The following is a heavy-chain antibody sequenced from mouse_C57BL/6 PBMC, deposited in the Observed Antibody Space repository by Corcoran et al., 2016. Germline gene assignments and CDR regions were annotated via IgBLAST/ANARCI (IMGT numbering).Heavy chain of an antibody. D-gene: IGHD2-5*01. J-gene: IGHJ3*01. CDR2: INTYSGVP. V-gene: IGHV9-3*01. Sequence: QIQLVQSGPELKKPGETVKISCKASGYTFTTYGVSWVKQAPGKGLKWMGWINTYSGVPTYADDFKGRFAFSLETSASTAYLQINNLKNEDTATYFCARYYSNYWGQGTLVTVSA. CDR1: GYTFTTYG. CDR3: ARYYSNY.